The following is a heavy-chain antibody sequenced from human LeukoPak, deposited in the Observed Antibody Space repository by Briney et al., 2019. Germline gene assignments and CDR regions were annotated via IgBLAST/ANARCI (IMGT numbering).Heavy chain of an antibody. D-gene: IGHD1-26*01. J-gene: IGHJ4*02. CDR1: GASISGGTYY. Sequence: PETLSLTCSVSGASISGGTYYWGWIRQPPGKGLEWIGSIYYTGSTYDNPSLKSRVTISVDTSKNQFSLKLSSVTAADTAVYYCARRGGSGRAFDYWGQGTLVTVSS. CDR3: ARRGGSGRAFDY. V-gene: IGHV4-39*01. CDR2: IYYTGST.